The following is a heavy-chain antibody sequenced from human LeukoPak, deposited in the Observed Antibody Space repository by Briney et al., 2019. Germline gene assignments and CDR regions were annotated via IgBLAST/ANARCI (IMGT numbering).Heavy chain of an antibody. J-gene: IGHJ4*02. V-gene: IGHV3-23*01. CDR2: IRGSDGST. CDR3: AKDVYGDYGGLDY. D-gene: IGHD4-17*01. CDR1: GGSISSYY. Sequence: ETLSLTCTVSGGSISSYYWSWVRQAPGKGLEWVSSIRGSDGSTYYADSVKGRFAISRDNSKNTLYLQMNSLRAEDTAVYYCAKDVYGDYGGLDYWGQGTLVTVSS.